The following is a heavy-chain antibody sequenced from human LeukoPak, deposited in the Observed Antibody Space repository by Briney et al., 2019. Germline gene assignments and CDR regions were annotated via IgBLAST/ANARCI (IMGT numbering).Heavy chain of an antibody. D-gene: IGHD5-18*01. CDR2: ISAYNGNT. V-gene: IGHV1-18*01. J-gene: IGHJ6*02. CDR3: AVGYSSQLWSGYYYYGMDV. Sequence: GASVKVSCKASGYTFTSYGISWVRQAPGQGLEWMGWISAYNGNTNYAQKLQGRVTMTRDTSISTAYMELSRLRSDDTAVYYCAVGYSSQLWSGYYYYGMDVWGQGTTVTVSS. CDR1: GYTFTSYG.